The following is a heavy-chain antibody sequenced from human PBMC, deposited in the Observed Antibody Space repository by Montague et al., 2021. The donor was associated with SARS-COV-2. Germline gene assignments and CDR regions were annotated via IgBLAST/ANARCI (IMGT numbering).Heavy chain of an antibody. J-gene: IGHJ3*02. CDR2: IYYSGST. Sequence: SETLSLTCTVSGVSISSYYWTWIRQPPGKGLEWIGFIYYSGSTNYNPSLKSRVTISVDTSKNQFSLKLSSVTAADTAVYYCAKQALTRYCTSTTCFGADFDIWGQGTMVTVSS. CDR3: AKQALTRYCTSTTCFGADFDI. D-gene: IGHD2-2*01. V-gene: IGHV4-59*08. CDR1: GVSISSYY.